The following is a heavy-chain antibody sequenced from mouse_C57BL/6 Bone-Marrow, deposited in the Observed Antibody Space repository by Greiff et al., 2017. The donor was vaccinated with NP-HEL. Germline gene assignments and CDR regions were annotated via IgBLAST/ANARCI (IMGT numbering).Heavy chain of an antibody. CDR3: ARETTTVVAKVYFDV. CDR1: GFTFSSYG. CDR2: ISSGGSYT. Sequence: DVMLVESGGDLVKPGGSLKLSCAASGFTFSSYGMSWVRQTPDKRLEWVATISSGGSYTYYPDSVKGRFTISRDNAKNTLYLQMSSLKSEDTAMYYCARETTTVVAKVYFDVWGTGTTVTVSS. D-gene: IGHD1-1*01. J-gene: IGHJ1*03. V-gene: IGHV5-6*02.